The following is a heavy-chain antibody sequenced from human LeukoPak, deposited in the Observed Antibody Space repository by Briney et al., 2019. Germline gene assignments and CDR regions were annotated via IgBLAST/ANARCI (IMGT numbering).Heavy chain of an antibody. J-gene: IGHJ2*01. V-gene: IGHV1-69*05. Sequence: ASVKVSCKASGGTFSSYAISWVRQAAGQGLEWMGGIIPVFGTANYAQKFQGRVTITTDESTSTAYMELSSLRSEDTAVYYCAIHQEVYWYFDLWGRGTLVTVSS. CDR1: GGTFSSYA. CDR3: AIHQEVYWYFDL. CDR2: IIPVFGTA. D-gene: IGHD2-2*01.